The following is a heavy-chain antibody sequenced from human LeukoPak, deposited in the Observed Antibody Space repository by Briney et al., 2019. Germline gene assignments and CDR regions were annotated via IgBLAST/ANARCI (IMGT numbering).Heavy chain of an antibody. J-gene: IGHJ4*02. Sequence: SGGSLRLSRAASGFSFSNYWMSWVRQSPEKGLEWVANIKEDGSARYYVDSVKGRFTISRDNPKNSLYLQMGSLRADDTAMYYCARDPRDDHNSLDYWGQGTQVTVSS. CDR2: IKEDGSAR. D-gene: IGHD5-24*01. CDR1: GFSFSNYW. CDR3: ARDPRDDHNSLDY. V-gene: IGHV3-7*03.